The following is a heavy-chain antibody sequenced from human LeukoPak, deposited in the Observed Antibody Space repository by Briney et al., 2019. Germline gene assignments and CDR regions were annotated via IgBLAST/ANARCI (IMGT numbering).Heavy chain of an antibody. Sequence: SVKVSCKASGGTFSSYAISWVRQAPGQGLEWMGRIIPILGIANYAQKFQGRVTITADKSTSTAYMELSSLRSEDTAVYYCAREPRITQYGYWFDPWGQGTLVTVSS. V-gene: IGHV1-69*04. CDR1: GGTFSSYA. D-gene: IGHD3-16*01. CDR3: AREPRITQYGYWFDP. CDR2: IIPILGIA. J-gene: IGHJ5*02.